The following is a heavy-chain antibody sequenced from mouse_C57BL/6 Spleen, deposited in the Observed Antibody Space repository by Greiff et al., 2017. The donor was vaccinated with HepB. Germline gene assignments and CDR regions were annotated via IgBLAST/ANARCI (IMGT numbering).Heavy chain of an antibody. Sequence: VQLQQSGAELVKPGASVKLSCTASGFNIKDYYMHWVKQRTEQGLEWIGRIDPEDGETKDAPKFQGKATITADTSSNTAYLQLSSLTSEDTAVYYCASDYGSSSWFAYWGQGTLVTVSA. CDR1: GFNIKDYY. J-gene: IGHJ3*01. D-gene: IGHD1-1*01. CDR2: IDPEDGET. CDR3: ASDYGSSSWFAY. V-gene: IGHV14-2*01.